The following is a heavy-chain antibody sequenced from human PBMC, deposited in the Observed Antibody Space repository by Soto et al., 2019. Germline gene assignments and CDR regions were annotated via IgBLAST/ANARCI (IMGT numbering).Heavy chain of an antibody. D-gene: IGHD2-21*02. V-gene: IGHV4-30-4*01. CDR2: IYYSGST. Sequence: PSETLSLTCTVSGGSIISGDYYWIWIRQPPGKGLEWIGYIYYSGSTYYNPSLKSRVTISVDTSKNQFSLKLSSVTAADTAVYYCAARDRGVVTAFDYWGQGTLVTVSS. CDR3: AARDRGVVTAFDY. CDR1: GGSIISGDYY. J-gene: IGHJ4*02.